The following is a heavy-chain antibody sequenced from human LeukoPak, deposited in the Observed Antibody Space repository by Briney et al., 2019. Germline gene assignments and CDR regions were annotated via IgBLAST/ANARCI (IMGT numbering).Heavy chain of an antibody. V-gene: IGHV3-30*04. D-gene: IGHD4-23*01. J-gene: IGHJ4*02. CDR1: GFTFSSCD. CDR3: ARDPFSTVVASPIDY. CDR2: ISYDGRKK. Sequence: LTGRSLRLSCAASGFTFSSCDMHWVRQAPGKGLEWVAFISYDGRKKYYADSVKGRFTISRDNSKNTVSLQMSSLRAEDGAVYFCARDPFSTVVASPIDYWGQGTLVTVSP.